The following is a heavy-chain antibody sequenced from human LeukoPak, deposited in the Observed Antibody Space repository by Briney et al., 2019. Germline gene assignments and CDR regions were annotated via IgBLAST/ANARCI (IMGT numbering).Heavy chain of an antibody. V-gene: IGHV1-46*01. CDR2: INPRGGST. Sequence: ASVKVSCKASGYTFTSYYMHWVRQAPGQGLEWMGIINPRGGSTSYAQKFQGRVTMTRDTSTSTVYMELSSLRYEATAVYYCAVRTSYHSTVTTVYYFDYWGQGTLVTVSS. J-gene: IGHJ4*02. CDR1: GYTFTSYY. CDR3: AVRTSYHSTVTTVYYFDY. D-gene: IGHD4-17*01.